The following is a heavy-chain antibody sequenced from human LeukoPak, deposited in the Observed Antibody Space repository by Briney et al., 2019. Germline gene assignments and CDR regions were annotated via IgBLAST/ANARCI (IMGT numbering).Heavy chain of an antibody. CDR1: GYTFTSYY. CDR2: INPSGGST. J-gene: IGHJ6*03. V-gene: IGHV1-46*01. Sequence: ASVKVSCKASGYTFTSYYMHWVRQAPGQGLEWMRIINPSGGSTSYAQKFQGRVTMTRDTSTSTVYMELSSLRSEDTAVYYCARAYSGSYFYYYYYMDVWGKGTTVTVSS. CDR3: ARAYSGSYFYYYYYMDV. D-gene: IGHD1-26*01.